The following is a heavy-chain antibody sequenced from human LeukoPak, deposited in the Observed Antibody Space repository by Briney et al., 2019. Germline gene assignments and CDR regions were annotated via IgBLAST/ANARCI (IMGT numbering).Heavy chain of an antibody. D-gene: IGHD3-22*01. V-gene: IGHV3-23*01. Sequence: GGTLRLSCAASGFTFSSYGMSWVRQAPGKGLEWVSAISGSGGSTYYADSVKGRFTISRDNSKNTLYLQMNSLRAEDTAVYYCAKDFGYYDSSGYFDYWGQGTLVTVSS. CDR3: AKDFGYYDSSGYFDY. CDR2: ISGSGGST. J-gene: IGHJ4*02. CDR1: GFTFSSYG.